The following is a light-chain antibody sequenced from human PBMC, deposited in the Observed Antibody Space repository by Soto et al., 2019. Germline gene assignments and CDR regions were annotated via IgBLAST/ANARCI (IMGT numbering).Light chain of an antibody. Sequence: EIVLTQSPGTLSLSPGERATLSCRASQSVSSTYLAWYQQKPGQAPRLLIYGASSRATGIPDRFSGSGSGTDFTLTISRLEPEDFAVYYCQRYDISPFPFGQGTKLEIQ. V-gene: IGKV3-20*01. CDR1: QSVSSTY. CDR3: QRYDISPFP. J-gene: IGKJ2*01. CDR2: GAS.